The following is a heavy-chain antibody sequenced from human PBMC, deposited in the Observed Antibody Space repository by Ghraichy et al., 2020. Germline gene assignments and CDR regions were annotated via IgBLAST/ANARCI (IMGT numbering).Heavy chain of an antibody. CDR1: GFTFSAYW. Sequence: GGSLRLSCAASGFTFSAYWVHWVRQAPGKGLVWVSRINSDGSHTDYADSVKGRFIISRDNAKNTLSLQMNSLRAEDTAMYYCGHGDYGLYYWGQGTLVTVSS. CDR3: GHGDYGLYY. CDR2: INSDGSHT. J-gene: IGHJ4*02. V-gene: IGHV3-74*01. D-gene: IGHD4-17*01.